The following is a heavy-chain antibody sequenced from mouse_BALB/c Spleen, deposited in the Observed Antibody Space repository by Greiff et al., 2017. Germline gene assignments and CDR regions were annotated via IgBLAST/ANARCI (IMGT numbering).Heavy chain of an antibody. CDR3: ARDQASYAMDY. V-gene: IGHV2-6-7*01. CDR2: IWGDGST. J-gene: IGHJ4*01. D-gene: IGHD3-2*02. Sequence: QVQLQQSGPGLVQPSQSLSITCTVSGFSLTGYGVNWVRQPPGKGLEWLGMIWGDGSTDYNSALKSRLSISKDNSKSQVFLKMNSLQTDDTARYYCARDQASYAMDYWGQGTSVTVSS. CDR1: GFSLTGYG.